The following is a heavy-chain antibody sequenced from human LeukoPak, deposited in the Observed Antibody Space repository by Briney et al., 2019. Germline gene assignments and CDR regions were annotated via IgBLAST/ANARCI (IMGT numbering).Heavy chain of an antibody. CDR1: GGSISSSRYY. CDR3: ARRNYGVPFEY. D-gene: IGHD4-17*01. Sequence: SETLSLTCTVSGGSISSSRYYWGWIRQPPGKGLEWIGSIYYSGITFYNPSLKSRVTISSDTSRNQFSLKLPSVTAADTAVYYCARRNYGVPFEYWGQGTLVTVSS. CDR2: IYYSGIT. V-gene: IGHV4-39*01. J-gene: IGHJ4*02.